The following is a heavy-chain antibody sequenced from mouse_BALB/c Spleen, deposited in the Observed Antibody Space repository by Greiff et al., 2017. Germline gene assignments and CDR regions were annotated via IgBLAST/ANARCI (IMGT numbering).Heavy chain of an antibody. CDR2: IWSGGST. Sequence: VQLQESGPGLVQPSQSLSITCTVSGFSLTSYGVHWVRQSPGKGLEWLGVIWSGGSTDYNAAFISRLSISKDNSKSQVFFKMNSLQANDTAIYYCARNSCYGSSYGCAMDYWGQGTSVTVSS. D-gene: IGHD1-1*01. V-gene: IGHV2-2*02. J-gene: IGHJ4*01. CDR1: GFSLTSYG. CDR3: ARNSCYGSSYGCAMDY.